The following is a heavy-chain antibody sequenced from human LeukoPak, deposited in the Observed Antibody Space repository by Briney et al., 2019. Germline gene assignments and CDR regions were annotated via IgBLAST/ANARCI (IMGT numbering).Heavy chain of an antibody. V-gene: IGHV1-69*06. CDR2: IIPIFGTA. J-gene: IGHJ6*03. Sequence: ASVKVSCKASGGTFSSYAISWVRQAPGQGLEWMGGIIPIFGTANYAQKFQGRVTITADKSTSTAYMELSSLRSEDTAVYYCARGRGYSSGRYYYYMDVWGKGTTVTVSS. CDR1: GGTFSSYA. D-gene: IGHD6-19*01. CDR3: ARGRGYSSGRYYYYMDV.